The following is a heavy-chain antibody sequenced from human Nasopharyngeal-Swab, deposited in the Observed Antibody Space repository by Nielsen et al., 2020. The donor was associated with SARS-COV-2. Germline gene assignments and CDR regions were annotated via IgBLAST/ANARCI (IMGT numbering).Heavy chain of an antibody. V-gene: IGHV5-51*01. D-gene: IGHD1-26*01. Sequence: GESLKISCETSGYRFTDHWVAWVRQMPGKGLDWVGTIFPGDSDTRYSPSFEGRVTISVDQSITTAYLHWTSLKASDTAKYYCAIGAAVGTLFHGMDVWGQGTMVTVSS. J-gene: IGHJ6*02. CDR2: IFPGDSDT. CDR3: AIGAAVGTLFHGMDV. CDR1: GYRFTDHW.